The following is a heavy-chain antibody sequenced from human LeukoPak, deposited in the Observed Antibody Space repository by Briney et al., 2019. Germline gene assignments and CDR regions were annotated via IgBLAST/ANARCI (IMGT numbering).Heavy chain of an antibody. CDR3: ARETGDVLLGAFDI. CDR2: IGTVGDT. V-gene: IGHV3-13*04. J-gene: IGHJ3*02. CDR1: GFTFSGYD. Sequence: GSLRLSCAASGFTFSGYDFHWVRQATGRGLEWVSAIGTVGDTHYLDSVKGRFTISRENAKNSLYLQMNSLRAGDTAVYYCARETGDVLLGAFDIWGQGTMVTVSS. D-gene: IGHD3-10*01.